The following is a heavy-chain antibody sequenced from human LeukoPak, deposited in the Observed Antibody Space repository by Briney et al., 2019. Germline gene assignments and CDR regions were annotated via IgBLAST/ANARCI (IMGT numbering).Heavy chain of an antibody. CDR3: ARDYYDSSGYLAGFDY. Sequence: ASEKVSCKASGYTFTGYYMHWVRQAPEQGFEWMGWINPNSGGTNYAQKFQGRVTMTRDTSISTAYMELSRLRSDDTAVYYCARDYYDSSGYLAGFDYWGQGTLVTVSS. D-gene: IGHD3-22*01. V-gene: IGHV1-2*02. J-gene: IGHJ4*02. CDR1: GYTFTGYY. CDR2: INPNSGGT.